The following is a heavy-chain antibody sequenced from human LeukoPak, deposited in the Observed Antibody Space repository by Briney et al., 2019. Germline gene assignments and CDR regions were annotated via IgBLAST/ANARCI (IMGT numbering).Heavy chain of an antibody. J-gene: IGHJ4*02. D-gene: IGHD6-6*01. CDR2: ISPTGSTT. V-gene: IGHV3-74*01. CDR3: ARGPNSNWSGLDF. Sequence: GGSLRLSCTASGFSFSGHWMHWARQLPGKGLVWISRISPTGSTTSYADSVKGRFTVSRDNAKNTLYLQVNNLRAEDTAVYYCARGPNSNWSGLDFWGQGTLLTVSS. CDR1: GFSFSGHW.